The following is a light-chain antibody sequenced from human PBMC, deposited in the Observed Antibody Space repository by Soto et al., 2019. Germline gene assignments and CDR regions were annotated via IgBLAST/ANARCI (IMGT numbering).Light chain of an antibody. CDR2: DAS. Sequence: DIQMTQSPSTLSASVGDRVTITCRATQGISNWLAWYQQIPGKAPKLLIYDASSLESGVPSRFSGSGSGTEFTLTISSLQPDDFAPYYCQQYNSYPRTFGQGTKVDIK. V-gene: IGKV1-5*01. CDR3: QQYNSYPRT. J-gene: IGKJ1*01. CDR1: QGISNW.